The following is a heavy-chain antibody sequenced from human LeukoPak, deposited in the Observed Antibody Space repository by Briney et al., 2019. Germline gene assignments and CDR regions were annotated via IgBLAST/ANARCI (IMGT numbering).Heavy chain of an antibody. V-gene: IGHV3-11*04. D-gene: IGHD2-15*01. CDR1: GFTLSDFY. Sequence: GGSLRLSCAASGFTLSDFYMSGIRQAPGKGLEWVSYISSSSSTIYYADSVKGRFTISRDNAKNSLYLQMNSLRAEDTAVYYCARGPDVVVVVAASENWFDPWGQGTLVTVSS. J-gene: IGHJ5*02. CDR3: ARGPDVVVVVAASENWFDP. CDR2: ISSSSSTI.